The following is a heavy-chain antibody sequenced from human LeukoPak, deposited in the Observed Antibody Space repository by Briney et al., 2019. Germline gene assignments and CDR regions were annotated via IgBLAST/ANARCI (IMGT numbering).Heavy chain of an antibody. CDR3: ARDGGRNAAMVYFDY. CDR2: INLNSDGT. D-gene: IGHD5-18*01. V-gene: IGHV1-2*04. J-gene: IGHJ4*02. CDR1: GYTITVYY. Sequence: GASVKVSCKASGYTITVYYIHWVRQAPAQGLEWMGWINLNSDGTNFAQNFQGWVTLTRDTSISTDNMELSMLRSDDTAVYYCARDGGRNAAMVYFDYWGQGTLVTVS.